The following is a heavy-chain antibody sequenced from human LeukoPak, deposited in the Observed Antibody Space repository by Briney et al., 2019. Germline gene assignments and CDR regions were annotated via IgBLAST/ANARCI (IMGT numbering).Heavy chain of an antibody. V-gene: IGHV3-7*01. CDR1: GFTFSIYW. CDR2: IKQDGSEK. Sequence: GGSLRLSCIASGFTFSIYWMSWVRQTPGKGLECVANIKQDGSEKYYVDSVKGRFTISRDNSKNSLFLQMNSLRAEDTAVYYCARLNSGTYAFDYWGQGTLVTVSS. CDR3: ARLNSGTYAFDY. J-gene: IGHJ4*02. D-gene: IGHD1-26*01.